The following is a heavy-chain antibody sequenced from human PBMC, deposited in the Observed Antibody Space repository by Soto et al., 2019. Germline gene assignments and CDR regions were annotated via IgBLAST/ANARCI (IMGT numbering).Heavy chain of an antibody. V-gene: IGHV1-18*01. D-gene: IGHD3-3*01. CDR3: ARDYNEASRGTIFGVVIIEDWFDP. J-gene: IGHJ5*02. CDR1: GSTFTSYG. Sequence: GASVKVSCKASGSTFTSYGISWVRQAPGQGLEWMGWISAYNGNTNYAQKLQGRVTMTTDTSTSTAYMELRSLRSDDTAVYYCARDYNEASRGTIFGVVIIEDWFDPWGQGTLVTVSS. CDR2: ISAYNGNT.